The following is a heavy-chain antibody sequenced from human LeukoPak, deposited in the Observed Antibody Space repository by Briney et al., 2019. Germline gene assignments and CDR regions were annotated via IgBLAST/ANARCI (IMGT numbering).Heavy chain of an antibody. J-gene: IGHJ4*02. D-gene: IGHD1-1*01. CDR3: AGYTTGTTD. Sequence: ASVKVSCKASGYTFTRYYMHWVRQAPGQGREWMGRINPNSGGTNYAQTFQGRVTMTRDTSISTAYMELSRLRSDDTGVCDCAGYTTGTTDWGQGALVTVSS. CDR2: INPNSGGT. V-gene: IGHV1-2*05. CDR1: GYTFTRYY.